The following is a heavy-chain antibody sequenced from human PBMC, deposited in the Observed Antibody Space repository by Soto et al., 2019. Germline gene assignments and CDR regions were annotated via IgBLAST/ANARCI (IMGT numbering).Heavy chain of an antibody. CDR2: ITNGGTTI. J-gene: IGHJ4*02. CDR3: ATPVVRFLEWTTDY. Sequence: GGSLRLSCAASGFTFSSYSMNWVRQAPGKGLEWISYITNGGTTIYYADSVKGRFTISRDNAKNSLYLHMNSLRDDDTAVYYCATPVVRFLEWTTDYWGRGTLVTVSS. V-gene: IGHV3-48*02. D-gene: IGHD3-3*01. CDR1: GFTFSSYS.